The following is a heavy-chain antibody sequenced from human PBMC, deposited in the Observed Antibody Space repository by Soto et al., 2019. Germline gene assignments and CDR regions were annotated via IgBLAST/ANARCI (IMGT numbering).Heavy chain of an antibody. CDR3: ASGQRSENIMDV. CDR2: IIPIFGTA. V-gene: IGHV1-69*06. Sequence: ASVKVSCKASGGTFSSYAISWVRQAPGQGPEWMGGIIPIFGTANYAQKFQGRVTITADKSTSTAYMELSSLRSEDTAVYYCASGQRSENIMDVWGQGTTVTVSS. J-gene: IGHJ6*02. D-gene: IGHD6-25*01. CDR1: GGTFSSYA.